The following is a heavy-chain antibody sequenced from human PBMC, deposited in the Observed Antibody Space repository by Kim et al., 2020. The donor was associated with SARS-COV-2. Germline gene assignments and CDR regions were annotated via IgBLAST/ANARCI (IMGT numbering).Heavy chain of an antibody. V-gene: IGHV4-39*01. CDR3: VRRQGPARYFFDF. Sequence: SETLSLTCTVLGGSIRSSSCLYWDWIRQSPGKGLGWIGTIYFSGSSYYKQSLRSRATVSVETSVYQFSLSLTSMTPSETSVSYCVRRQGPARYFFDFWG. J-gene: IGHJ4*01. D-gene: IGHD2-21*01. CDR1: GGSIRSSSCLY. CDR2: IYFSGSS.